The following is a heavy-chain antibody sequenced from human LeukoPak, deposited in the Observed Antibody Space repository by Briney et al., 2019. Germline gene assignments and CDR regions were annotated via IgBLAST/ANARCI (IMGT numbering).Heavy chain of an antibody. CDR2: IYYSGST. CDR3: ARHSERWLGAFDI. CDR1: GGSISSYY. V-gene: IGHV4-59*08. J-gene: IGHJ3*02. Sequence: SSETLSLTYTVSGGSISSYYWSWIRQPPGKGLEWIGYIYYSGSTNYNPSLKSRVTISVDTSKNQFSLQLSSVTAADTAVYYCARHSERWLGAFDIWGQGTMVTVSS. D-gene: IGHD6-19*01.